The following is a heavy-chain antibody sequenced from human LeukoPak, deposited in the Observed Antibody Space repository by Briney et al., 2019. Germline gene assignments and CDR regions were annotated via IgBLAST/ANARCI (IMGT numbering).Heavy chain of an antibody. CDR3: AREMATFDY. V-gene: IGHV3-30*04. J-gene: IGHJ4*02. D-gene: IGHD5-24*01. Sequence: PGRSLRLSCAASGFTFGSYAMHWVRQAPGKGLEWVAVISYDGSNKYYADSVKGRFTISRDNSKNTLYLQMNSLRAEDTAVYYCAREMATFDYWGQGTLVTVSS. CDR2: ISYDGSNK. CDR1: GFTFGSYA.